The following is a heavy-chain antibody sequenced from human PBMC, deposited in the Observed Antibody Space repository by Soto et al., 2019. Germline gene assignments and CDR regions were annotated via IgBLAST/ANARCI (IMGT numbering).Heavy chain of an antibody. CDR1: GGSISTYY. J-gene: IGHJ3*02. CDR3: ASIHYYDISGPRASINM. CDR2: IYHSGST. D-gene: IGHD3-22*01. Sequence: PSETLSLTCSVSGGSISTYYWSWIRQPPGKGLEWIGYIYHSGSTNYNPSRTSRVTTSVDRSKNQFSHKLSSVTAADTAVYYCASIHYYDISGPRASINMWAQETMVPVS. V-gene: IGHV4-59*01.